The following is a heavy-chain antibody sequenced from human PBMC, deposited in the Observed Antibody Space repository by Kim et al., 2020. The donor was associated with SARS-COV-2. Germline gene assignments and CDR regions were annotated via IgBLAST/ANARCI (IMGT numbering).Heavy chain of an antibody. D-gene: IGHD6-13*01. Sequence: SETLSLTCTVSGGSISSSSYYWGWIRQPPGKGLEWIGSIYYSGSTYYNPSLKSRVTISVDTSKNQFSLKLSSVTAADTAVYYCARVSSSWAPYYYYGMDVWGQGTTVTVSS. CDR3: ARVSSSWAPYYYYGMDV. V-gene: IGHV4-39*01. J-gene: IGHJ6*02. CDR1: GGSISSSSYY. CDR2: IYYSGST.